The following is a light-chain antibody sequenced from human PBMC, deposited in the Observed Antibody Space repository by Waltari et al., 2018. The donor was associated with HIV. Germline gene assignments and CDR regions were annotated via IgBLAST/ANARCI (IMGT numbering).Light chain of an antibody. V-gene: IGKV2-30*01. Sequence: IVMTQSPLSLPVTLGQSASITCWSSQSLVYRHGHTYLTLFHQRPGQSARRLIYKVSKRDSGVPDRFSGSGSGTYLTLRSSRVEADDAGVSYCIQGSHWPYASGQGTKLEIK. CDR2: KVS. CDR3: IQGSHWPYA. CDR1: QSLVYRHGHTY. J-gene: IGKJ2*01.